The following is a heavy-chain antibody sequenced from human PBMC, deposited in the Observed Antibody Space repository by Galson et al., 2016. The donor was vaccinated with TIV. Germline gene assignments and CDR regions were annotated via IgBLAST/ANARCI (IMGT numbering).Heavy chain of an antibody. J-gene: IGHJ6*02. CDR3: AKGAKDHVYHGMEV. CDR1: GFAFAAYA. CDR2: INWSSAST. Sequence: SLRLSCAASGFAFAAYAMHWVRQPPGKGLEWVSGINWSSASTGYAGSVKGRFTISRDNAKYSLYLQMHSLRPEDTALYYCAKGAKDHVYHGMEVWGQGTTGIVSS. D-gene: IGHD1-14*01. V-gene: IGHV3-9*01.